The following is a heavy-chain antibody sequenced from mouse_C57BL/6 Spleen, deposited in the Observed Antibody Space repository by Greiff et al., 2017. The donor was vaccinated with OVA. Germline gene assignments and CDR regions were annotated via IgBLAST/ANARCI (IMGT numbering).Heavy chain of an antibody. Sequence: EVHLVESGTVLARPGASVKMSCKTSGYTFTSYWMHWVKQRPGQGLEWIGAIYPGNSDTSYNQKFKGKAKLTAVTSASTAYMERSSLTNEDSAVYYCTREGFITTVVATRYFDVWGTGTTGTVSS. D-gene: IGHD1-1*01. V-gene: IGHV1-5*01. CDR2: IYPGNSDT. CDR3: TREGFITTVVATRYFDV. J-gene: IGHJ1*03. CDR1: GYTFTSYW.